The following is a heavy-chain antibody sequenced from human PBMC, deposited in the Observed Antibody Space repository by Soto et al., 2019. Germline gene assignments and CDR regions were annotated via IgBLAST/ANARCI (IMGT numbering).Heavy chain of an antibody. CDR2: INSGASTT. Sequence: DVQLVESGGGLVQPGGSLRLSCAASGFTFSSAWMHWVRQAPGKGLVWVSRINSGASTTNYADSVKGRFTISRDNAKHTMYRHMDSLTADDTAVYYCARCPKVWVRYDCWGEGTLVPVSS. J-gene: IGHJ4*02. CDR3: ARCPKVWVRYDC. V-gene: IGHV3-74*01. D-gene: IGHD7-27*01. CDR1: GFTFSSAW.